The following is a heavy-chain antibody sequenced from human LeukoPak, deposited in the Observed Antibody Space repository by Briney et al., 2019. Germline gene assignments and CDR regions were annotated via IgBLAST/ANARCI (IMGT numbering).Heavy chain of an antibody. CDR3: AGSMVRGVYVFDV. CDR1: GGSISSYY. D-gene: IGHD3-10*01. CDR2: IYYSGST. J-gene: IGHJ3*01. Sequence: SETLSLTCTVSGGSISSYYWNWIRQPPGKGLEWLGHIYYSGSTNYNPSLKSRVTISIDTSKNQFSLKVTSVTAADTAVYYCAGSMVRGVYVFDVWGHGTMVTVSS. V-gene: IGHV4-59*01.